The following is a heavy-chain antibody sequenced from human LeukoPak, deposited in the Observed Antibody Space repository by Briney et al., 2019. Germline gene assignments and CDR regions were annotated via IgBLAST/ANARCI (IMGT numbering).Heavy chain of an antibody. J-gene: IGHJ4*02. CDR2: IYHSGST. CDR1: GGSVSSGGIS. Sequence: SETLSLTCAVSGGSVSSGGISWSWIRQPPGKGLEWIGYIYHSGSTYYNPSLKSRVTISVDRSKNQFSLKLSSVTAADTAVYYCATGGFYRGGFDYWGQGTLVTVSS. CDR3: ATGGFYRGGFDY. V-gene: IGHV4-30-2*01. D-gene: IGHD3-10*01.